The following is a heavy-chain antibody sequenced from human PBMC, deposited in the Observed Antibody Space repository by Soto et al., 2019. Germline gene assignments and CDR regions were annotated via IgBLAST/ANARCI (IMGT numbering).Heavy chain of an antibody. Sequence: PSQIQSLSNTVAWGYISNYDGRWILQPPEKGLEWIGYIYYSGSTNYNPSLKSRVTISVDTSKNQFSLKLSSVTAADTAVYYCARLLVHSLEWLFSPMDALDIWGQGTMVTGS. CDR2: IYYSGST. D-gene: IGHD3-3*01. CDR1: WGYISNYD. J-gene: IGHJ3*02. CDR3: ARLLVHSLEWLFSPMDALDI. V-gene: IGHV4-59*08.